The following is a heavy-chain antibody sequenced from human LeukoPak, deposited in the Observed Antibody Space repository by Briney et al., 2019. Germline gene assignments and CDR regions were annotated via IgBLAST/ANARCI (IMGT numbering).Heavy chain of an antibody. D-gene: IGHD7-27*01. V-gene: IGHV3-21*06. CDR2: LSGSGRLV. CDR3: ARDLQTGLAFDA. J-gene: IGHJ3*01. CDR1: GFTVSSNY. Sequence: PGGSLRLSCAASGFTVSSNYMSWVRQAPGKALEWVSSLSGSGRLVWYAASVKGRFTISRDNAANSLLLQMNSLRVEDTAVYYCARDLQTGLAFDAWGQGTVVAVSS.